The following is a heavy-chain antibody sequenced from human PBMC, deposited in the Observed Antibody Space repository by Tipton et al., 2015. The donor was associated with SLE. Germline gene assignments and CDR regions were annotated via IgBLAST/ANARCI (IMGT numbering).Heavy chain of an antibody. D-gene: IGHD1-26*01. J-gene: IGHJ4*02. CDR3: ARDGPSGSYGY. CDR1: GFIVSSSY. CDR2: IYGGGNT. V-gene: IGHV3-53*05. Sequence: SLRLSCAASGFIVSSSYMSWVRQAPGKGLDWVSVIYGGGNTFYADSGKGRFTISRDNSKNTLSLQMNSLRLEDTAVYYCARDGPSGSYGYWGQGTLVTVSS.